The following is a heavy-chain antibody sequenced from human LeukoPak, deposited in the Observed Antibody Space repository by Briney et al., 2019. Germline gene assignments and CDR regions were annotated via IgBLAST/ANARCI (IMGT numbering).Heavy chain of an antibody. CDR2: IYYSGSS. CDR1: GASISSSTYY. D-gene: IGHD4-17*01. J-gene: IGHJ4*02. V-gene: IGHV4-39*01. CDR3: AIKDYGDYEAFDF. Sequence: SETLSPTCTVSGASISSSTYYWGWIRQLPGKGLEWIGSIYYSGSSYSNPSLKSRVTISVDTSKNQFSLKLSSVTAADTTVYYCAIKDYGDYEAFDFWGQGTLVTVSS.